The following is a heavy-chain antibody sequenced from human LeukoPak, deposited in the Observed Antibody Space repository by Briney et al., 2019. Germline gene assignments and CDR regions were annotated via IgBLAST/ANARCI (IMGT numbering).Heavy chain of an antibody. CDR3: ARGSGDYATSDAEYFQH. Sequence: SSETLSLTCTVSGGSISSYYWSWIRQPPGKGLEWIGYIYYSGSTNYNPSLKSRVTISVDTSKNQFSLNLSSVTAADTAVYYCARGSGDYATSDAEYFQHWGQGTLVTVSS. CDR1: GGSISSYY. V-gene: IGHV4-59*01. J-gene: IGHJ1*01. D-gene: IGHD4-17*01. CDR2: IYYSGST.